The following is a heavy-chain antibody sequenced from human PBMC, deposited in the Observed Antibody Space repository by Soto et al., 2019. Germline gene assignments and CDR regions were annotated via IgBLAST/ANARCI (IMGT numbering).Heavy chain of an antibody. Sequence: EVQLVESGGGLVQPGGSLRLSCAASGFTFGSYWMSWVRQAPGKGLEWLATIRMDAIEKKYVDSVKGRFTMSRDNANTSLYPQMHSLRAEDTAVYYYARDSVYGSGASVIHYLDYWGHGTLVTVSS. CDR3: ARDSVYGSGASVIHYLDY. D-gene: IGHD3-10*01. V-gene: IGHV3-7*01. CDR1: GFTFGSYW. CDR2: IRMDAIEK. J-gene: IGHJ4*01.